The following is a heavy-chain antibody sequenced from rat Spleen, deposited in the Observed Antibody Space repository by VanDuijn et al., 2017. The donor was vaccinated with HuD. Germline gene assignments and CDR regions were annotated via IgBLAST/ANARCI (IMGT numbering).Heavy chain of an antibody. Sequence: EVQLQESGPGLVKPSQSLSLTCSVTGYSITSNYWGWIRKFPGNKMEWMGYIDYSGRTSYNPSLKSRIPITRDTSKNQFFLQLNSVTTEDTATEYCTRGLSMSSTNYYYALFAYWGQGTLVTVSS. CDR3: TRGLSMSSTNYYYALFAY. CDR2: IDYSGRT. J-gene: IGHJ3*01. CDR1: GYSITSNY. V-gene: IGHV3-1*01. D-gene: IGHD1-6*01.